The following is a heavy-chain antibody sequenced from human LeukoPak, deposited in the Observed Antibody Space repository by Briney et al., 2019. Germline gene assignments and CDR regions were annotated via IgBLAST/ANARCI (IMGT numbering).Heavy chain of an antibody. CDR2: IWYDGSNK. CDR1: GFTFSSYG. D-gene: IGHD5-18*01. CDR3: AREKRGYSYGPYYFDY. Sequence: GGSLRLSCAASGFTFSSYGRHWVRQAPGKGLEWVAVIWYDGSNKYYADSVKGRFTISRDNSKNTLYLQMNSLRAEDTAVYYCAREKRGYSYGPYYFDYWGQGTLVTVSS. J-gene: IGHJ4*02. V-gene: IGHV3-33*01.